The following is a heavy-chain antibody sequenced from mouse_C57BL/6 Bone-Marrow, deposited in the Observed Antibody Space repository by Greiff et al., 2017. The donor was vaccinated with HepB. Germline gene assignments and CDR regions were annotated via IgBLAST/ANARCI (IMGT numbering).Heavy chain of an antibody. CDR2: IYPGNSDT. D-gene: IGHD1-1*01. V-gene: IGHV1-5*01. CDR1: GYTFTSYW. Sequence: EVKLVESGTVLARPGASVKMSCKTSGYTFTSYWMHWVKQRPGQGLEWIGAIYPGNSDTSYNQKFKGKAKLTAVTSASTAYMELSSLTNEDSAVYYCTRWGFITTVVATDYYAMDYWGQGTSVTVSS. CDR3: TRWGFITTVVATDYYAMDY. J-gene: IGHJ4*01.